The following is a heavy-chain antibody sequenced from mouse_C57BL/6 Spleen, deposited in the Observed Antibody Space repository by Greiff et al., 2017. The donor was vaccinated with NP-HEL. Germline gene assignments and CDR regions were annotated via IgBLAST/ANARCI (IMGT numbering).Heavy chain of an antibody. Sequence: QVQLQQSGAELVKPGASVKMSCKASGYTFTSYWITWVKQRPGQGLEWIGDIYPGSGSTNYNEKFKSKATLTVDTSSSTAYMQLSSLTSEDSAVYYCARCSDYYGSSYRFFDYWGQGTTLTVSS. D-gene: IGHD1-1*01. CDR1: GYTFTSYW. CDR2: IYPGSGST. CDR3: ARCSDYYGSSYRFFDY. J-gene: IGHJ2*01. V-gene: IGHV1-55*01.